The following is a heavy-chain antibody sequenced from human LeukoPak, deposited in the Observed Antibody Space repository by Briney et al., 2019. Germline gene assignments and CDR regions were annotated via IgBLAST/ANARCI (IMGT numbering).Heavy chain of an antibody. CDR1: GFTFSSYA. J-gene: IGHJ4*02. V-gene: IGHV3-30-3*01. CDR3: AKSLFYCSSTSCSPLAY. CDR2: ISYDGSNK. Sequence: GGSLRLSCAASGFTFSSYAMHWVRQAPGKGLESVAVISYDGSNKYYADSVKGRFTISRDNSKNTLYLQMNSLRAEDTAVYYCAKSLFYCSSTSCSPLAYWGQGTLVTVSS. D-gene: IGHD2-2*01.